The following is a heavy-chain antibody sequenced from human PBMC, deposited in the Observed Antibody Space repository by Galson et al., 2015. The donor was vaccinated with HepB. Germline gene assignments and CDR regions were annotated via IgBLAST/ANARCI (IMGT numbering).Heavy chain of an antibody. J-gene: IGHJ4*02. CDR2: IRNKAYGETP. V-gene: IGHV3-49*03. Sequence: SLRLSCAGSGFTFGDYSLNWFRQAPGKGLEWVGFIRNKAYGETPQYAASVKGRFTISRDDSKSIAYLQMDSLKTEDTAVYFCSRGHLFGVIWGQGTLVTVSS. D-gene: IGHD3-10*02. CDR3: SRGHLFGVI. CDR1: GFTFGDYS.